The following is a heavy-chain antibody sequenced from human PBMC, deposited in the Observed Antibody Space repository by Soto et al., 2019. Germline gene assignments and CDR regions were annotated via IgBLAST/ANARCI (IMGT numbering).Heavy chain of an antibody. CDR1: GFTFSSYS. CDR2: ISSSSSTI. J-gene: IGHJ6*03. CDR3: WRDCSGGSGYPYYLYDYYRDF. D-gene: IGHD2-15*01. Sequence: EVQLVESGGGLVQPGGSLRLSCAASGFTFSSYSMNWVRQAPGKGLEWVSYISSSSSTIYYAVSVKSRFTISRDNAKNSLHLQMNSLGAEETAVYYCWRDCSGGSGYPYYLYDYYRDFCGKGTTVTVSS. V-gene: IGHV3-48*01.